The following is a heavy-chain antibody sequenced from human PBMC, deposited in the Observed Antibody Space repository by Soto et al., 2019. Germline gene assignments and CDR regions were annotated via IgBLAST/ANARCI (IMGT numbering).Heavy chain of an antibody. D-gene: IGHD2-21*02. J-gene: IGHJ3*01. V-gene: IGHV3-74*01. CDR3: VRGDKGGFDL. CDR1: GFTFNYYW. Sequence: EVQLVESEGGLVQRGGSLRLSCAASGFTFNYYWMHWVRQAPGQGLVWVSHIHSVGSTTTYADSAKGRFTISRDNARNTLYLQMNSLRAEDTAVYYCVRGDKGGFDLWGQGTTVTVSS. CDR2: IHSVGSTT.